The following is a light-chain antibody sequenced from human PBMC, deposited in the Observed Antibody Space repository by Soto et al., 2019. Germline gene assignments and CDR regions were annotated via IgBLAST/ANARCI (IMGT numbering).Light chain of an antibody. CDR2: GAS. CDR1: PSVSSSY. Sequence: DIVFRQSPGTLSLSPGERPALSCRASPSVSSSYFAWYQQKPGQAPTLLIYGASNRATGIPNRFSGSGSGTDFTLTISRLEPEDFAVYYCQQYDNSPPTFGGGTKVAIK. CDR3: QQYDNSPPT. J-gene: IGKJ4*01. V-gene: IGKV3-20*01.